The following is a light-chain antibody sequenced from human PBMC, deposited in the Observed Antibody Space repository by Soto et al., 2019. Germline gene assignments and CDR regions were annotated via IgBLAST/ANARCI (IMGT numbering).Light chain of an antibody. Sequence: DIQMTQSPSSVSASVGDRVTITCRASQGISSWLAWYQQKPGKAPKLLIYAASSLQSGVPSRLGGTGSVTDSTLTISTLLTEDFATSYDQRANSFPYTFGQGTKLESK. CDR2: AAS. J-gene: IGKJ2*01. V-gene: IGKV1-12*01. CDR3: QRANSFPYT. CDR1: QGISSW.